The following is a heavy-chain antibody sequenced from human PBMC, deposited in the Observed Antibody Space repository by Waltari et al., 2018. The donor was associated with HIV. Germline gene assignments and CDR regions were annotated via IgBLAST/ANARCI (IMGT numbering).Heavy chain of an antibody. Sequence: QAQLVESGGGVVQPRGSLRLPSVAPGFPFPPFPFHWVRQAPGKGLEWVALISYGGRNKVYADSVKGRFTISRDNSKNTLYLQMNSLRAEDTAVYYCARDGHFYDSRPLDHWGQGTLVTVSS. CDR2: ISYGGRNK. J-gene: IGHJ4*02. CDR1: GFPFPPFP. D-gene: IGHD3-22*01. CDR3: ARDGHFYDSRPLDH. V-gene: IGHV3-30*04.